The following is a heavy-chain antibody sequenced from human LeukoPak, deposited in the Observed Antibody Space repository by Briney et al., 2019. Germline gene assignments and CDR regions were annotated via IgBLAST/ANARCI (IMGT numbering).Heavy chain of an antibody. J-gene: IGHJ4*02. CDR2: ITADGHST. CDR1: GFTFHLYX. D-gene: IGHD3-22*01. CDR3: AKRSYDSSGPTD. Sequence: GGSLRLSCAASGFTFHLYXMHXVXLAPGXXLXWXSLITADGHSTYHADSVDVRFTIPRNNSKNSLHLHMNSLRTEDTALYYCAKRSYDSSGPTDWGQGTLVTVSP. V-gene: IGHV3-43*02.